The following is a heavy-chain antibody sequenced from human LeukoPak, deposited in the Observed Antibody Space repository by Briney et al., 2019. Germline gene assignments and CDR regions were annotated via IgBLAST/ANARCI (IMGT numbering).Heavy chain of an antibody. J-gene: IGHJ4*02. CDR2: INPSGGST. D-gene: IGHD3-22*01. V-gene: IGHV1-46*01. CDR1: GYTFTSYY. Sequence: ASVKVSCKASGYTFTSYYMHWARQAPGQGLEWMGIINPSGGSTSCAQKFQGRVTMTRDTSTSTVYMELSSLRSEDTAVYYCARDPHYDSSGYYPFDYWGQGTLVTVSS. CDR3: ARDPHYDSSGYYPFDY.